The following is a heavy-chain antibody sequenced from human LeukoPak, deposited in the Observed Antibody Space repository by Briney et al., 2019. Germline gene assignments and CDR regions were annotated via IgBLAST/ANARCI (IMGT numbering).Heavy chain of an antibody. V-gene: IGHV3-74*01. D-gene: IGHD5-18*01. CDR3: ARAGGYSYGYDLSYIDY. J-gene: IGHJ4*02. Sequence: GGSLRLSCAASGFTFSSYWMHWVRQAPGKGLVWVSRTNSDGSSTSYADSVKGRFTISRDNAKNTLYLQMNSLRAEDTAVYYCARAGGYSYGYDLSYIDYWGQGTLVTVSS. CDR1: GFTFSSYW. CDR2: TNSDGSST.